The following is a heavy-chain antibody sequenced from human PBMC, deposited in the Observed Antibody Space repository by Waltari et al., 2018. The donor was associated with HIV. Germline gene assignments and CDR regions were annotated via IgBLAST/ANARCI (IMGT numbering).Heavy chain of an antibody. CDR3: ASPKGGWLFAFDV. V-gene: IGHV5-51*01. Sequence: QLVQSGGEVKQTGEALTLSGKVSGFTFTNSWIAWVRQMPGKGLGWMGMIWPSDSDTKYSPSFQGHVTISADRSTSTAYLQWSSLRASDTAMYYCASPKGGWLFAFDVWGQGTKVTVSS. CDR1: GFTFTNSW. J-gene: IGHJ3*01. CDR2: IWPSDSDT. D-gene: IGHD6-19*01.